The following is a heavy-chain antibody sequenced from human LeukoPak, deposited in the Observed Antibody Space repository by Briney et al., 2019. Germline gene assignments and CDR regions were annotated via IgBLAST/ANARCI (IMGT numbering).Heavy chain of an antibody. D-gene: IGHD5-12*01. V-gene: IGHV3-13*04. CDR2: IGTAGDT. J-gene: IGHJ4*02. CDR1: GFTFSSYD. CDR3: VRGTGYSAYDYDFDY. Sequence: GGSLRLSCAASGFTFSSYDMHWVRQPRGKGLEWVSAIGTAGDTYYPGSVKGRFTISRENAKNSLYLKMNSLRAGDTAVYYCVRGTGYSAYDYDFDYWGQGTLVTVSS.